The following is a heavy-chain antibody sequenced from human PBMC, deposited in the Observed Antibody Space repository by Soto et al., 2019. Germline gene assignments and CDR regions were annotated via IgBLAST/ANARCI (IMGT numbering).Heavy chain of an antibody. CDR3: ARGFSGYCSGGSCSSFDY. J-gene: IGHJ4*02. D-gene: IGHD2-15*01. CDR2: IFHSGIT. V-gene: IGHV4-4*02. Sequence: SETLSLTCAVSGDSISSTHWWTWVRQPPGKGLEYIGQIFHSGITNYSPSLESRVTISLDKSKSQFSLELNSVTGADTAIYYCARGFSGYCSGGSCSSFDYWGQGTLVTSPQ. CDR1: GDSISSTHW.